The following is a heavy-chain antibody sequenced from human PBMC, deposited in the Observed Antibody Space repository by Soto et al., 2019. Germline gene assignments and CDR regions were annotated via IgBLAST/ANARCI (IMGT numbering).Heavy chain of an antibody. V-gene: IGHV4-30-4*01. J-gene: IGHJ5*02. CDR1: GGSISSGDYY. CDR2: IYYSGST. CDR3: ARLGAYYQSLDP. Sequence: SGTLSLTCTVSGGSISSGDYYWSWIRQPPGKGLEWIGYIYYSGSTYYNPSLKSRVTISLETSKSQFSLRLTSVTAADTAVYYCARLGAYYQSLDPWGPGTLVTVSS. D-gene: IGHD3-22*01.